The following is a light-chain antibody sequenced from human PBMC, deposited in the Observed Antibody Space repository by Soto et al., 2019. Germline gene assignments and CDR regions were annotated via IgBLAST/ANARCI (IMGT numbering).Light chain of an antibody. CDR3: HQFASTPRT. Sequence: EIVLTQSPGTLSLSPGESATLSCRASQSVDRNYLDWFQQKPGQAPRLLIYGASSRATGIPPRFSGSGSGTTFVLSISGLEHEDFAVYYCHQFASTPRTFGQGTKVESK. CDR1: QSVDRNY. J-gene: IGKJ1*01. CDR2: GAS. V-gene: IGKV3-20*01.